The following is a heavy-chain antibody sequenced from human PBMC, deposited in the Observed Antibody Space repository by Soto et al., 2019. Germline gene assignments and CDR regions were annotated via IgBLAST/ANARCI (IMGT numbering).Heavy chain of an antibody. J-gene: IGHJ4*02. CDR1: GGSISCSY. D-gene: IGHD6-19*01. V-gene: IGHV4-59*01. Sequence: SETLSLTCSVSGGSISCSYWSWIRQSPGKGLEWLGYVYYTGSTNYSPSLRSRVSISVDTSKNEFSLRPSSVTAADTAVYFCARSVAVPGAHIDYWGQGTQVTVSS. CDR2: VYYTGST. CDR3: ARSVAVPGAHIDY.